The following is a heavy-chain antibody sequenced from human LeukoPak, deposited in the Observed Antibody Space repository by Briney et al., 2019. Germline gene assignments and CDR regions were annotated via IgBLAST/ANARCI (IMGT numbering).Heavy chain of an antibody. V-gene: IGHV1-18*01. CDR1: GYTFTIYG. CDR2: ISAYNGNT. D-gene: IGHD6-13*01. CDR3: AREDSSSWPDYYYYYGMDV. Sequence: ASVKVSCKASGYTFTIYGISWVRQAPGQGLEWMGWISAYNGNTNYAQKLQGRVTMTTDTSTSTAYMELRSLRSDDTAVYYCAREDSSSWPDYYYYYGMDVWGQGTTVTVSS. J-gene: IGHJ6*02.